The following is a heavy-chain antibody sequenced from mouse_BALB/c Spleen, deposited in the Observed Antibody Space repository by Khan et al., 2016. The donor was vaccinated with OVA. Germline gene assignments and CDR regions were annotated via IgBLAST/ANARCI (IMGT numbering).Heavy chain of an antibody. CDR2: INTYTGES. J-gene: IGHJ4*01. D-gene: IGHD2-14*01. V-gene: IGHV9-3-1*01. Sequence: QIQLVQSGPELKKPGETVQISCKASGFIFTNYGMNWVKQAPGKGFKWMGCINTYTGESTFANDFKGRFAFSLETSASTAYLQLKSPKNEDTAIYFCGRVGYDGTMDCWGQGTSVTVSS. CDR1: GFIFTNYG. CDR3: GRVGYDGTMDC.